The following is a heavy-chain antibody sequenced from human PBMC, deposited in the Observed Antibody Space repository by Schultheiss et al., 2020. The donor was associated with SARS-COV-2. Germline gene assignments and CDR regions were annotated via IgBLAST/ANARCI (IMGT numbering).Heavy chain of an antibody. V-gene: IGHV4-31*03. CDR1: GGSISSGGYY. CDR3: ARGTGGGMDV. CDR2: IYYSGST. J-gene: IGHJ6*02. D-gene: IGHD3-16*01. Sequence: SETLSLTCTVSGGSISSGGYYWSWIRQHPGKGLEWNGYIYYSGSTYYNPSLKSRVTISVDTSKNQFSLKLSSVTAADTAVYYCARGTGGGMDVWGQGTTVTVSS.